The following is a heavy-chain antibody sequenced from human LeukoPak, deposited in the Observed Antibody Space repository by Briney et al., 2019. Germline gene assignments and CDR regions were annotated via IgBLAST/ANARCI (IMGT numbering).Heavy chain of an antibody. CDR1: GYTFTDYY. Sequence: ASVKVSCKASGYTFTDYYIHWVRQAPGQGLEWMGWINPNSGGTNYAQKFQGRVTMTRDTSITTAYMELSRLRSGDTAVYYCARGRRNIWESYLLNWGQGTLVTVSS. CDR2: INPNSGGT. D-gene: IGHD3-16*02. V-gene: IGHV1-2*02. CDR3: ARGRRNIWESYLLN. J-gene: IGHJ4*02.